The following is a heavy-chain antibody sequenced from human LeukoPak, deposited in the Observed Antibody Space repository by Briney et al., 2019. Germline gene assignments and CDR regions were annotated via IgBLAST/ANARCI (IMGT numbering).Heavy chain of an antibody. J-gene: IGHJ6*02. Sequence: ASVKVSCKASGGTFSSYAISWVRQAPGQGLEWMGRIIPILGIANYAQKFQGRVTITADKSTSTAYMELSSLRSEDTAVYYCGTCSGGSCYSGRDYYYGMDAWGQGTTVTVSS. CDR2: IIPILGIA. CDR1: GGTFSSYA. D-gene: IGHD2-15*01. CDR3: GTCSGGSCYSGRDYYYGMDA. V-gene: IGHV1-69*04.